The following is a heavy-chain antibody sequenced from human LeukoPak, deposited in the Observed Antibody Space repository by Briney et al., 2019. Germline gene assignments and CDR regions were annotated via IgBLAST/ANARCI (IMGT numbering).Heavy chain of an antibody. V-gene: IGHV3-23*01. D-gene: IGHD6-19*01. J-gene: IGHJ4*02. Sequence: GGSLRLSCAASGFAFSSYGMSWVRQAPGKGLEWVSAINASGGGTYNADSVKGRFTISRDNSKNTLYLHMNSLRAEDTAVYYCATRVAGIDYWGQGTLVTVSS. CDR2: INASGGGT. CDR3: ATRVAGIDY. CDR1: GFAFSSYG.